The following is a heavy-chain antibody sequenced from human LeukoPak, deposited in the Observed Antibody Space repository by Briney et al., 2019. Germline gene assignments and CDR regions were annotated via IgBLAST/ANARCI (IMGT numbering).Heavy chain of an antibody. V-gene: IGHV3-23*01. D-gene: IGHD3-10*01. Sequence: GGSLRLSCAASRFTFSSYAMSWVRQAPGKGLEWVSAISGSGGSTYYADSVKGRFTISRDNSKNTLYLQMNSLRAEDTAVYYCAKVGSVVQGVTPLDYWGQGTLVTVSS. CDR3: AKVGSVVQGVTPLDY. J-gene: IGHJ4*02. CDR1: RFTFSSYA. CDR2: ISGSGGST.